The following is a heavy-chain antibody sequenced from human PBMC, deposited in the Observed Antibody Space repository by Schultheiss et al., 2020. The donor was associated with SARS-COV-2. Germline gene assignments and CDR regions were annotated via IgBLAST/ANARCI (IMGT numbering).Heavy chain of an antibody. CDR2: INHSGST. Sequence: SETLSLTCTVSGGSISSGGYYWSWIRQPPGKGLEWIGEINHSGSTYYNPSLKSRVTISVDTSKNQFSLKLSSVTAADTAVYYCARVDSSSWYAWVQPIDYWGQGTLVTVSS. J-gene: IGHJ4*02. V-gene: IGHV4-39*07. D-gene: IGHD6-13*01. CDR3: ARVDSSSWYAWVQPIDY. CDR1: GGSISSGGYY.